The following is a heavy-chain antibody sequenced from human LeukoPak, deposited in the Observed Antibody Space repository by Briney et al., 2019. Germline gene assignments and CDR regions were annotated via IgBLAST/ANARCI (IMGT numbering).Heavy chain of an antibody. J-gene: IGHJ5*02. CDR3: AREGHPMVEYVGSGYRFS. V-gene: IGHV4-4*07. CDR1: GGSISSYY. D-gene: IGHD3-22*01. CDR2: IYTSGST. Sequence: SETLSLTCTVSGGSISSYYWSRIRQPAGKGLEWIGRIYTSGSTNYNPSLKSRVTMSVDTSKNQSSLKLSSVTAADTAVYYWAREGHPMVEYVGSGYRFSWGQGTLVTVSS.